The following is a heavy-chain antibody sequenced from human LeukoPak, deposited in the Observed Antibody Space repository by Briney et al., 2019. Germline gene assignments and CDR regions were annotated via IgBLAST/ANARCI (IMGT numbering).Heavy chain of an antibody. J-gene: IGHJ4*02. Sequence: PGGSLRLSCAVSGFTFSTYSMNWVRQAPGKGLEWVSSISSDGSYIYYADSAKGRFTISRDNAENSLFLQINSLRAEDTAVYYCARGVRYGEFDYWGQGTLVTVSS. V-gene: IGHV3-21*01. CDR2: ISSDGSYI. CDR1: GFTFSTYS. D-gene: IGHD4-17*01. CDR3: ARGVRYGEFDY.